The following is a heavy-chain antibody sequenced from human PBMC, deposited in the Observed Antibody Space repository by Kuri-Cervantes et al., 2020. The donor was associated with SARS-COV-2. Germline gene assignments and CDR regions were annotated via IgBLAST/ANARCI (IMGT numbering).Heavy chain of an antibody. Sequence: GESLKISCAASGFTFSSYAMHWVRQAPGKGLEWVAVISYDGSNKYCADSVKGRSTISRDNSKNTLYLQMNSLRAEDTAVYYCATIAIVVVFNNWFDPWGQGTLVTVSS. CDR1: GFTFSSYA. J-gene: IGHJ5*02. V-gene: IGHV3-30-3*01. CDR3: ATIAIVVVFNNWFDP. D-gene: IGHD2-2*01. CDR2: ISYDGSNK.